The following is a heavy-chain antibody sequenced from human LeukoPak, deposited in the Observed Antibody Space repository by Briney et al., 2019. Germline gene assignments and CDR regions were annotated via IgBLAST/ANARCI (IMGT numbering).Heavy chain of an antibody. CDR1: GFTFSNYP. V-gene: IGHV3-64*01. CDR3: ARDWTRDN. D-gene: IGHD1-1*01. J-gene: IGHJ3*01. CDR2: ISSNGYST. Sequence: TGGSLRLFCAASGFTFSNYPMHWVRQAPGKGPECVSVISSNGYSTYYANSVKGRFTISRDNSRNMLYLQRGSLKTEYMAVYYCARDWTRDNWGQGTMVTVSS.